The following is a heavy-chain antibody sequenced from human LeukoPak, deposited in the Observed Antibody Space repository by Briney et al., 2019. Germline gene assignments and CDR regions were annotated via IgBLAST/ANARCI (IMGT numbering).Heavy chain of an antibody. CDR1: GGSISSSSYY. Sequence: PSETLSLTCTVSGGSISSSSYYWGWIRQPPGKGLEWIGSIHYSGSTYYNPSLKSRVTISVDTSKNQFSLKPSSVTAADTAVYYCARRSDSSGLYWGQGTLVTVSS. CDR3: ARRSDSSGLY. V-gene: IGHV4-39*01. D-gene: IGHD3-22*01. CDR2: IHYSGST. J-gene: IGHJ4*02.